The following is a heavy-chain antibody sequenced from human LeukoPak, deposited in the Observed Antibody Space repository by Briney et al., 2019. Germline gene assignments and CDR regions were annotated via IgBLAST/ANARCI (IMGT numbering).Heavy chain of an antibody. CDR1: GFSLSTSGMC. CDR2: IDWDDDK. D-gene: IGHD3-16*01. CDR3: AAHDYVSDY. J-gene: IGHJ4*02. V-gene: IGHV2-70*01. Sequence: SGPTLVNPKQTLTLTCIFCGFSLSTSGMCVSWIRHPPGKALEWLALIDWDDDKYYSTSLKTRLTISKDTSKNQVVLTMTNMDPVDTATYYCAAHDYVSDYWGQGTLVTVSS.